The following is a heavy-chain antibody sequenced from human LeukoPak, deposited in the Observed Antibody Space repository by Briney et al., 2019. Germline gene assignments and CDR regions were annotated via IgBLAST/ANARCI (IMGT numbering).Heavy chain of an antibody. CDR1: GGSISSHY. CDR3: ARMYYDFWSGYPWGYYGMDV. J-gene: IGHJ6*02. D-gene: IGHD3-3*01. V-gene: IGHV4-59*11. CDR2: IYYSGST. Sequence: SETLSLTCTVSGGSISSHYWSWIRQPPGKGLEWIGYIYYSGSTNYNPSLKSRVTISVDTSKNQFSLKLSSVTAADTAVYYCARMYYDFWSGYPWGYYGMDVWGQGTTVTVSS.